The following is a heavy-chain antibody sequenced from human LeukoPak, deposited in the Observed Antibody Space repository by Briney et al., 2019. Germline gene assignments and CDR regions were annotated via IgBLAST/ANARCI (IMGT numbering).Heavy chain of an antibody. D-gene: IGHD3-3*01. CDR2: MNPNSGNT. CDR1: GYTFTSYD. V-gene: IGHV1-8*01. Sequence: ASVKVSCKASGYTFTSYDINWVRQAPGQGLEWMGWMNPNSGNTGYAQKFQGRVTMTRNTSISTAYMELSSLRSEDTAVYYCARGYDFWSGFYYYMDVWGKGTTVTVSS. J-gene: IGHJ6*03. CDR3: ARGYDFWSGFYYYMDV.